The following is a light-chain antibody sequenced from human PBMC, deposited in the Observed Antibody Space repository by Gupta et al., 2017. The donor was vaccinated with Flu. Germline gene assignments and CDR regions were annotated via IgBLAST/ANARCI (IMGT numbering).Light chain of an antibody. CDR1: ISNIGAGYD. CDR2: GNS. V-gene: IGLV1-40*01. J-gene: IGLJ3*02. CDR3: QSYDSSLSGAV. Sequence: QSVLTQPPSLSGAPGQRVTMSCAGSISNIGAGYDVHWYQQLPGTAPKLLIYGNSNRPSGVPDRFSGSKSGTSASLAITGLQAEDEAEYYCQSYDSSLSGAVFGGGTKLTVL.